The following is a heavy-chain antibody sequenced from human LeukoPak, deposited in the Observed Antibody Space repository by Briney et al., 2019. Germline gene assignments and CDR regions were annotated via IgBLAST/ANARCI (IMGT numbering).Heavy chain of an antibody. V-gene: IGHV3-23*01. CDR1: GFTFSSYA. J-gene: IGHJ4*02. Sequence: GGSLRLSCAASGFTFSSYAMSWVRQAPGKGLEWVSAISGSGGSTYYADSVKGRFTISRDNSKNTLYLQMNSLRAEDTAVYYCAGDSSGWYRFDYWGQGTLVTVSS. D-gene: IGHD6-19*01. CDR2: ISGSGGST. CDR3: AGDSSGWYRFDY.